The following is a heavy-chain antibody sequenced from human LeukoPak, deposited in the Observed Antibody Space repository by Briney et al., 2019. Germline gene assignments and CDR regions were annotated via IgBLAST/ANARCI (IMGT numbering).Heavy chain of an antibody. Sequence: PGGSLRLSCAASGFIFSNAWMNWVRQAPGKGLEWVGRVKSIAGGGTTDYAAPVKGRFTISRDDSQNTLYLQMNSLKTEDTAVYYCTTPNCSSTSCYRRYYNWFDPWGQGTLVTVSS. J-gene: IGHJ5*02. CDR3: TTPNCSSTSCYRRYYNWFDP. D-gene: IGHD2-2*01. V-gene: IGHV3-15*07. CDR2: VKSIAGGGTT. CDR1: GFIFSNAW.